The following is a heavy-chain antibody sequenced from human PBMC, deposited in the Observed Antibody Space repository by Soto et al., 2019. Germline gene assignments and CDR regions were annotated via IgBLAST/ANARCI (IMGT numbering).Heavy chain of an antibody. CDR2: ISYDGSNK. V-gene: IGHV3-30*18. D-gene: IGHD3-3*01. J-gene: IGHJ6*03. CDR1: GFTFSSYG. CDR3: AKGGRFLEWPLQIYYMDV. Sequence: GGSLRLSCAASGFTFSSYGMHWVRQAPGKGLEWVAVISYDGSNKYYADSVKGRFTISRDNSKNTLYLQMNSLRAEDTAVYYCAKGGRFLEWPLQIYYMDVWGKGTTVTVSS.